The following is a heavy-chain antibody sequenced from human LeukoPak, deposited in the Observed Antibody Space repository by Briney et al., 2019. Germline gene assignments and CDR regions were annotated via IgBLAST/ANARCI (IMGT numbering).Heavy chain of an antibody. J-gene: IGHJ4*02. CDR1: GCTFISYW. CDR2: MKHDGSEI. D-gene: IGHD5-18*01. V-gene: IGHV3-7*01. CDR3: ARESTYNYAYALDF. Sequence: GGSLRLSCVASGCTFISYWMSWVRQAPGKGLEWVANMKHDGSEIYYVDTAKGRFTISRDNAENSLYLQINSLRAEDTAVYYCARESTYNYAYALDFWGQGILVTVSS.